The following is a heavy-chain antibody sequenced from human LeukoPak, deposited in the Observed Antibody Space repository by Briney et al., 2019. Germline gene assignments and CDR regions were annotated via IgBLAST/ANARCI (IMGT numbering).Heavy chain of an antibody. D-gene: IGHD1-26*01. Sequence: GGSLRLSCATFWMTWVRQVPGKGRGWVANINREGNEKYYVDSVKGRFTISRDNAKNSVDLQMDSLRVEDTAVYYCARVGTWELQRVFDFWGQGTLVTVSS. V-gene: IGHV3-7*01. J-gene: IGHJ4*02. CDR2: INREGNEK. CDR3: ARVGTWELQRVFDF. CDR1: W.